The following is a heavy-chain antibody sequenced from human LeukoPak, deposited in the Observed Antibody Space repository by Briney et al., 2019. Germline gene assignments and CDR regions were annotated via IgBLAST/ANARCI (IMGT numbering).Heavy chain of an antibody. J-gene: IGHJ4*02. CDR1: GFTFSSYA. CDR3: AKGDQYYYDSSGYSLDY. CDR2: ISGSGGST. V-gene: IGHV3-23*01. D-gene: IGHD3-22*01. Sequence: GGSLRLSCAASGFTFSSYAMSWVRQAPGKGLEWVSAISGSGGSTYYADSVKGRFTISRDNSKNTLYLQMNSLRAEDTAVYYCAKGDQYYYDSSGYSLDYWGQGTLVTVSS.